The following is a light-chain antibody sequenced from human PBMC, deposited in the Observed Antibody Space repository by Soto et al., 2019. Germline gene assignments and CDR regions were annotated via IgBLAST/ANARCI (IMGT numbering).Light chain of an antibody. V-gene: IGLV2-14*01. CDR2: EVS. Sequence: QAVLPRPAAVSGCPGQSITIPSTGTSSDVGNYKYVSWYQQHPGKAPKLMIYEVSNRPSGVSNRYSGSKSGNTASLTISGLQAEDGTDYYCFSYTSTGTYVFGPGPKVTVL. CDR1: SSDVGNYKY. CDR3: FSYTSTGTYV. J-gene: IGLJ1*01.